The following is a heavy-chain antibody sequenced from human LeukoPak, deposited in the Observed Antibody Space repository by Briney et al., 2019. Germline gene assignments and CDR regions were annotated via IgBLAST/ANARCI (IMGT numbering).Heavy chain of an antibody. V-gene: IGHV3-48*01. CDR3: ARGSTYYDSSGQVPFDY. Sequence: GGSLRLSCAASGFTFSSYTMSWVRQAPGKGLEWVSYISSSSSTIYYADSVKGRFTISGDNAKNSLYLQMNSLRAEDTAVYYCARGSTYYDSSGQVPFDYWGQGTLVTVSS. J-gene: IGHJ4*02. CDR1: GFTFSSYT. CDR2: ISSSSSTI. D-gene: IGHD3-22*01.